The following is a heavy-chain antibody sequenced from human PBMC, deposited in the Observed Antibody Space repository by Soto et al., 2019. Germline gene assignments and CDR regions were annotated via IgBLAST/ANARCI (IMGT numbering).Heavy chain of an antibody. V-gene: IGHV4-59*01. D-gene: IGHD3-16*01. CDR2: VYYSGYT. Sequence: TLSLTCTVSGVSISTFYWSWIRQSPGRGLEWVGYVYYSGYTNYNPSLKSRVARSIDTSESRFYMRLHSVTGADTAVYYCARLTYYDSTGRFDYWGQGTMVAVSS. CDR3: ARLTYYDSTGRFDY. J-gene: IGHJ4*02. CDR1: GVSISTFY.